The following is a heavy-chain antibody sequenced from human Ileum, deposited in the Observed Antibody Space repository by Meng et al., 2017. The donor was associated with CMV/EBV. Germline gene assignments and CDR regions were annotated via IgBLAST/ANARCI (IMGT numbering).Heavy chain of an antibody. Sequence: GESLKISCAASGFSFSSYHMNWVRQAPGKGLEWVAHIAKNGQTTYYAESLKGRFTVSRDNAKNSLYLQMNSLRAEDTAVYYCARPYCTTTTCYAALRYFDWLPDFWGQGTLVTVSS. CDR3: ARPYCTTTTCYAALRYFDWLPDF. V-gene: IGHV3-48*04. J-gene: IGHJ4*02. D-gene: IGHD3-9*01. CDR1: GFSFSSYH. CDR2: IAKNGQTT.